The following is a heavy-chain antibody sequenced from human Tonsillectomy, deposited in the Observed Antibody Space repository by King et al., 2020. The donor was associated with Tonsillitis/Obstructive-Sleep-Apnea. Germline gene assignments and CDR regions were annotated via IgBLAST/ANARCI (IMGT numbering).Heavy chain of an antibody. J-gene: IGHJ3*02. CDR3: ARAPDGFDI. V-gene: IGHV4-34*01. CDR2: INHTGST. CDR1: GGSFSGYY. Sequence: VQLPQWGAGLLKPSETLSLTCAVYGGSFSGYYWSWIRQPPGKGLEWIGEINHTGSTNYNPSLKSRVTVSVDTSKSQFSLKLSSVTAADTAVYYCARAPDGFDIWGQGTMLIVSS.